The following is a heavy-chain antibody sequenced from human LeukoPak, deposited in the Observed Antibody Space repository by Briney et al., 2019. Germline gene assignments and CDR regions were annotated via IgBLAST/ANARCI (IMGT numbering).Heavy chain of an antibody. CDR1: GFTLSSYA. J-gene: IGHJ4*02. CDR2: ISYDGSNK. V-gene: IGHV3-30-3*01. D-gene: IGHD2-2*01. Sequence: GGSLRLSCAASGFTLSSYAMHWVRQAPGKGLEWVAVISYDGSNKYYADSVKGRFTISRDNSKNTLYLQMNSLRAEDTAVYYCARDRLVPAAYYFDYWGQGTLVTVSS. CDR3: ARDRLVPAAYYFDY.